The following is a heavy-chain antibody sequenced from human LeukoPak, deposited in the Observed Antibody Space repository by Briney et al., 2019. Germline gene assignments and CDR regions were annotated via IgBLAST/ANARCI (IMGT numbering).Heavy chain of an antibody. D-gene: IGHD2-2*01. CDR2: IYPGDSDT. CDR1: GYSFSTYW. J-gene: IGHJ4*02. CDR3: ARPLVVVPAALGY. Sequence: GESLKISCKASGYSFSTYWIGWVRQMPGKGLEWMGIIYPGDSDTRYSPSFQGQVTISADKSISTAYLQWSSLKASDTAMYYCARPLVVVPAALGYWGQGTLVTVSS. V-gene: IGHV5-51*01.